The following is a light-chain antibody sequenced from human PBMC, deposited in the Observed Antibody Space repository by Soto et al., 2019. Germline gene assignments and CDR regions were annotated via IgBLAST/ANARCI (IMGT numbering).Light chain of an antibody. CDR2: DAS. Sequence: EIVLTQSPATLSLSPGERATISCRASQSVSNYLAWYQQKPGQAPRLVIHDASNRANGIPARFSGSGSGTDFTLTISSLEPEDFAVYYCQQRSSWPRYTFGQGTKLEIK. V-gene: IGKV3-11*01. J-gene: IGKJ2*01. CDR1: QSVSNY. CDR3: QQRSSWPRYT.